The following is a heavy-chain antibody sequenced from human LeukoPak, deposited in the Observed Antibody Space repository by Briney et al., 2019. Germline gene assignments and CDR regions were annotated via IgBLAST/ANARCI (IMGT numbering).Heavy chain of an antibody. D-gene: IGHD6-25*01. Sequence: GGSLRLSCAASGFTFSNYGMHWVRQAPGKGLEWVAFIRYDGSNTYYADSVKGRFTISRDNSKNTLYLQVSSLRAEDTAVYYFAKVPKAAVMPFFDYWGQGPLVTVSS. CDR1: GFTFSNYG. V-gene: IGHV3-30*02. CDR3: AKVPKAAVMPFFDY. J-gene: IGHJ4*02. CDR2: IRYDGSNT.